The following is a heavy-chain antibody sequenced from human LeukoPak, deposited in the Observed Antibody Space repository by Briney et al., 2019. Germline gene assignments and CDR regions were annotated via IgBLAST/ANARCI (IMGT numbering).Heavy chain of an antibody. J-gene: IGHJ4*02. CDR1: GGSISSGSYY. D-gene: IGHD5-24*01. V-gene: IGHV4-61*02. Sequence: SQTLSLTCTDSGGSISSGSYYWSWIRQPAGKGLEWIGRIKTSGRTNYNPSLTSRVTISVDTSKNQFSLQLSSVTAEDTAVYYCARDQGDGYNPRPFDYWGRGALVTVSS. CDR2: IKTSGRT. CDR3: ARDQGDGYNPRPFDY.